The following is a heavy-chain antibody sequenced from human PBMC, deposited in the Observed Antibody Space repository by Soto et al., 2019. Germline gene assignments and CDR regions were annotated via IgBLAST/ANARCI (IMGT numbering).Heavy chain of an antibody. D-gene: IGHD2-2*01. CDR2: ISGSGGST. V-gene: IGHV3-23*01. J-gene: IGHJ6*03. CDR1: GFTFSSYA. Sequence: GGSLRLSCAASGFTFSSYAMSWVRQAPGKGLEWVSAISGSGGSTYYADSVKGRFTISRDNSKNTLYLQMNSLRAEDTAVYYCAKYDADIVVVPAAMGGYYYYYYYYMDVWGKGTTVTVSS. CDR3: AKYDADIVVVPAAMGGYYYYYYYYMDV.